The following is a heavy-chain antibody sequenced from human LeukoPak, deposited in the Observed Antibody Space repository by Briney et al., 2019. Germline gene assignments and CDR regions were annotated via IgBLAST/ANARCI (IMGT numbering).Heavy chain of an antibody. D-gene: IGHD6-13*01. CDR3: ARDGIAAEQYYFHY. J-gene: IGHJ4*02. Sequence: SVKLSCKASGVTFSSYAISWVRQAPGQGLEWMGRIIRVVGRANYAQKLQGRVTITEDKSTSTAYMELNSLRSEHTAVYYCARDGIAAEQYYFHYWGQGPLVTVPS. CDR1: GVTFSSYA. V-gene: IGHV1-69*04. CDR2: IIRVVGRA.